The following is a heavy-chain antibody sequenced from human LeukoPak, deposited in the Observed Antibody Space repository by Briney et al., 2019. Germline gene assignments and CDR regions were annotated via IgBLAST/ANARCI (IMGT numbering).Heavy chain of an antibody. J-gene: IGHJ5*02. CDR1: GGSFSGYY. CDR2: ISHSGTT. V-gene: IGHV4-34*01. D-gene: IGHD3-3*01. CDR3: ARGPSYYDFWSGGRRNWLDP. Sequence: SETLSLTCAVYGGSFSGYYWSWIRQPPGKGLEWIGGISHSGTTNYNPPLKSRVTISVDTSKNQFSLKMSSVTAADTAVYYCARGPSYYDFWSGGRRNWLDPWGQGTLVTVSS.